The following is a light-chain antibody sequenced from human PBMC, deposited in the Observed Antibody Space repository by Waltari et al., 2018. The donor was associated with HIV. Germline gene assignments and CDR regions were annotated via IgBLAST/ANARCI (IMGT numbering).Light chain of an antibody. CDR3: SSYTSSSTLWV. J-gene: IGLJ3*02. Sequence: QSALTQPASVSGSPGQSITISCTGPSSDVGGYKYVSWYQQHPGKAPKLMIYDVSNRPSGVSNRFSGSKSGNTASLTISGRQAEDEADYYCSSYTSSSTLWVFGGGTKLTVL. CDR2: DVS. V-gene: IGLV2-14*01. CDR1: SSDVGGYKY.